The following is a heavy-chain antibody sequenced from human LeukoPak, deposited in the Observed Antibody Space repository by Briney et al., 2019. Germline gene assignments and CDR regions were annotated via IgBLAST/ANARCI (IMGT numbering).Heavy chain of an antibody. V-gene: IGHV5-51*01. J-gene: IGHJ4*02. CDR3: ARHYDSSTALDY. Sequence: GASLKISCKGSGYRFTSYWIGWVRQMPGKGLEWMGIIYPGGSDTRYSPSFQGQVTISADKSISTAYLQWSSLKASDTAMYYCARHYDSSTALDYWGQGTLVTVSS. D-gene: IGHD3-22*01. CDR1: GYRFTSYW. CDR2: IYPGGSDT.